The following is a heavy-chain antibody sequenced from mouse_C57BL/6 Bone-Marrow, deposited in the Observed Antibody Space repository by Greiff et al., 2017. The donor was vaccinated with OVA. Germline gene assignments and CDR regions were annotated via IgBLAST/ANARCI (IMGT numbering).Heavy chain of an antibody. D-gene: IGHD1-1*01. CDR1: GYTFTDYY. J-gene: IGHJ2*01. CDR2: INPNNGGT. V-gene: IGHV1-26*01. CDR3: ARWYYGSSYCFDY. Sequence: VQLQQSGPELVKPGASVKISCKASGYTFTDYYMNWVKQSHGKSLEWIGDINPNNGGTSYNQKFKGKATLTVDKSSSTAYMELRSLTSEDSAVYYCARWYYGSSYCFDYWGQGTTLTVSS.